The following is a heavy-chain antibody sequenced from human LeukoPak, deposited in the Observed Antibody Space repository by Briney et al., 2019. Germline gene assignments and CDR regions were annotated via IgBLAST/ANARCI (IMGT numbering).Heavy chain of an antibody. Sequence: GGSLRLSCAASGFTFSDYYMSWIRQAPGKGLEWVSYISSSGSTIYYADSVKGRFTISRDNAKNSLYLQMNSLRAEDTAVYYCARTYSSSWYYYYYMDVWGKGTTVTVSS. J-gene: IGHJ6*03. CDR2: ISSSGSTI. V-gene: IGHV3-11*04. D-gene: IGHD6-13*01. CDR1: GFTFSDYY. CDR3: ARTYSSSWYYYYYMDV.